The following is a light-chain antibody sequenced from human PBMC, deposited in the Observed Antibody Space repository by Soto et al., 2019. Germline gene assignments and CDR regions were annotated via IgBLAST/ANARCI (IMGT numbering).Light chain of an antibody. CDR3: QQYNSYSWT. CDR2: KVS. Sequence: DIQMTQSRSTLSASVGDRVTITCRSSQSVNNRLAWYQQKPGKAPNLLIYKVSNLESGVPSRFSGSASGTEFTLTISSLQPDVFATYYCQQYNSYSWTFGQGTKVEIK. J-gene: IGKJ1*01. V-gene: IGKV1-5*03. CDR1: QSVNNR.